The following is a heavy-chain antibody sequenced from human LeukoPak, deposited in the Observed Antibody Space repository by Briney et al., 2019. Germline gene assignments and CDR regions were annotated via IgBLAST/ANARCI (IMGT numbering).Heavy chain of an antibody. V-gene: IGHV3-7*01. CDR3: ARDDSSSSWYKGIDY. Sequence: GGSLRLSCADTGFIFRDYRMSWVRQAPGKGLAGVANINQDGSEKYYVDSVKGRFTISRDNAKNSLYLQMNSLRAEDTAVYYCARDDSSSSWYKGIDYWGQGTLVTVSS. J-gene: IGHJ4*02. D-gene: IGHD6-13*01. CDR2: INQDGSEK. CDR1: GFIFRDYR.